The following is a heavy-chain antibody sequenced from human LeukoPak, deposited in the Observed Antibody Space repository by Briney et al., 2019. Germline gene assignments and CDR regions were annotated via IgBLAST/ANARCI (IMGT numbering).Heavy chain of an antibody. CDR2: INHSGST. J-gene: IGHJ4*02. CDR3: ARSPGYYYDSSGTYYFDY. Sequence: PSETLSLTCAVYGGSFSGYYWSWIRQPPGKGLEWIGEINHSGSTNYNPSLKSRGTISVDTSKNQFSLKLSSVTAADTAVYYCARSPGYYYDSSGTYYFDYWGQGTLVTVSS. CDR1: GGSFSGYY. V-gene: IGHV4-34*01. D-gene: IGHD3-22*01.